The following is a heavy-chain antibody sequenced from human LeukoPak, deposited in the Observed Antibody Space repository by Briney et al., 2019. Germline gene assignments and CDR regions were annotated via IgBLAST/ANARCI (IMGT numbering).Heavy chain of an antibody. CDR2: IYYSGST. D-gene: IGHD2-15*01. V-gene: IGHV4-39*01. Sequence: TSETLSLTCTVSGGSISSSSYYWGWLRQPPGKGLEWIGSIYYSGSTYYNPSLKSRVTISVDTSKNQFSLKLSSVTAADTAVYYCASSVVVAATPDYWGQGTLVSVSS. CDR1: GGSISSSSYY. J-gene: IGHJ4*02. CDR3: ASSVVVAATPDY.